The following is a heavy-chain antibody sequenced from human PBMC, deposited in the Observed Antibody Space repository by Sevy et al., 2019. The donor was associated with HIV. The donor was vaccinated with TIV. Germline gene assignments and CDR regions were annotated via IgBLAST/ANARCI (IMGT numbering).Heavy chain of an antibody. V-gene: IGHV1-8*01. CDR1: GYTFSSYD. CDR2: MNPNSGNI. Sequence: ASVKVSCKASGYTFSSYDINWVRQATGQGLEWMGWMNPNSGNIDYAQKFQGRVTMTRDTSISTVYMELSSLRSEDTAVYYCARAGGLVDQGFDFWGQGTLVTFSS. CDR3: ARAGGLVDQGFDF. D-gene: IGHD1-26*01. J-gene: IGHJ4*02.